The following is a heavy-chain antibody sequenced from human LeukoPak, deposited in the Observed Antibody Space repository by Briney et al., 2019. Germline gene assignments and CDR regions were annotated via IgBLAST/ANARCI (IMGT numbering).Heavy chain of an antibody. CDR1: GGSVSSGGYY. V-gene: IGHV4-31*03. CDR2: IYYSGST. CDR3: ARERLHYYDSSGYYLYFDY. D-gene: IGHD3-22*01. J-gene: IGHJ4*02. Sequence: KTSETLSLTCTVSGGSVSSGGYYWSWIRQHPGKGLEWIGYIYYSGSTYYNPSLKSRVTISVDTSKNQFSLKLSSVTAADTAVYYCARERLHYYDSSGYYLYFDYWGQGTLVTVSS.